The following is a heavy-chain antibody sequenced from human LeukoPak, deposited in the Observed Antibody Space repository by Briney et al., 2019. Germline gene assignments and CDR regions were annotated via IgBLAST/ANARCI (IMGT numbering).Heavy chain of an antibody. CDR1: GYTLTSYD. V-gene: IGHV1-8*03. Sequence: GASVKVSCKASGYTLTSYDINWVRQATGQGLEWMGWMNPNSGNTGYAQKFQGRVTITRNTSISTAYMELSSLRSEDTAVYYCARGLRSHIAAAGKRYYFDYWGQGTLVTVSS. CDR3: ARGLRSHIAAAGKRYYFDY. D-gene: IGHD6-13*01. J-gene: IGHJ4*02. CDR2: MNPNSGNT.